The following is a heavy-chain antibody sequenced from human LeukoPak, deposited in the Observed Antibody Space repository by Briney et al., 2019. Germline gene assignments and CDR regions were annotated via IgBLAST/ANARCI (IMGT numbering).Heavy chain of an antibody. D-gene: IGHD3-3*01. Sequence: SETLSLTCAVYGGSFSGYYWSWIRQPPGKGLEWIGEINHSGSTNYNPSPKSRVTISVDTSKNQFSLKLSSVTAADTAVYYCARGPPAYYDFWSGRTLTLIFDYWGQEPWSPSPQ. CDR1: GGSFSGYY. CDR2: INHSGST. J-gene: IGHJ4*01. CDR3: ARGPPAYYDFWSGRTLTLIFDY. V-gene: IGHV4-34*01.